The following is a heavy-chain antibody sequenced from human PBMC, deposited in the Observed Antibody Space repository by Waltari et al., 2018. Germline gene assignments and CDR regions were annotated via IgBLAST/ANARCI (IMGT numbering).Heavy chain of an antibody. CDR2: IYHSGST. CDR1: GYSISSGYY. D-gene: IGHD3-3*01. V-gene: IGHV4-38-2*01. CDR3: ATTTYYDFWSGYSTFDP. Sequence: GYSISSGYYWGWIRQPPGKGLEWIGSIYHSGSTYYNPSLKSRVTISVDTSKNQFSLKLSSVTAADTAVYYCATTTYYDFWSGYSTFDPWGQGTLVTVSS. J-gene: IGHJ5*02.